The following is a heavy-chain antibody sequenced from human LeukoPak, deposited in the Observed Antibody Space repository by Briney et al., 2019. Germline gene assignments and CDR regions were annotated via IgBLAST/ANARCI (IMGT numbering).Heavy chain of an antibody. Sequence: SETLSLTCAVYGGSFSGYYWTWIRQPPGKGLEWIGEINHSGSTNYNPSLKSRVTISADTSRNHFSLNLSSVTAAETAVYYCARDPLYDSSGSQVGYWGQGTLVTVSS. J-gene: IGHJ4*02. CDR2: INHSGST. CDR3: ARDPLYDSSGSQVGY. CDR1: GGSFSGYY. D-gene: IGHD3-22*01. V-gene: IGHV4-34*01.